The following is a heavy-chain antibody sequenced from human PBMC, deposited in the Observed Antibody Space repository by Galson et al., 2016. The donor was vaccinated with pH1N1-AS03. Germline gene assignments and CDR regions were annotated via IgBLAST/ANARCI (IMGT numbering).Heavy chain of an antibody. V-gene: IGHV3-23*01. CDR2: ISGIGTST. CDR3: AKEGDEGAFDC. Sequence: SLRVSCAASGFTFKNYAMSWVRQAPGKGLEWVSVISGIGTSTYYAASVKGRFSISRDNARNTLSLQMDGLRAEDTALYYCAKEGDEGAFDCWGQGTLVNVSP. J-gene: IGHJ4*02. CDR1: GFTFKNYA.